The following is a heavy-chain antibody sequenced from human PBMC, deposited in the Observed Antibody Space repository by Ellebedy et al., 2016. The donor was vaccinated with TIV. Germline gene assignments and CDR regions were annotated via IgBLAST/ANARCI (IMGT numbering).Heavy chain of an antibody. CDR2: ISSGSSYV. Sequence: GGSLRLXCAASGFIFSSYNMNWVRQAPGKGQEWVSSISSGSSYVYYADSVKGRFTISRDNAKNSLYLQMNSLRAEDTAVYYTYSGGYWGQGTLVTVSS. D-gene: IGHD1-26*01. J-gene: IGHJ4*02. CDR1: GFIFSSYN. V-gene: IGHV3-21*06. CDR3: YSGGY.